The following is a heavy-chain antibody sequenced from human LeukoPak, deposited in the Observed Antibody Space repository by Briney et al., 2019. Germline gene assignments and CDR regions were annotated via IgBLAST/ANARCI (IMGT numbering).Heavy chain of an antibody. J-gene: IGHJ4*02. CDR3: AREYQLLSDAFDI. CDR1: GGSISSGGYY. Sequence: PSETLSLTCTVSGGSISSGGYYWSWIRQPPGKGLEWIGYIYYSGSTNYNPSLKSRVTISVDTSKNQFSLKLSSVTAADTAVYYCAREYQLLSDAFDIWGQGTLVTVSS. CDR2: IYYSGST. D-gene: IGHD2-2*01. V-gene: IGHV4-61*08.